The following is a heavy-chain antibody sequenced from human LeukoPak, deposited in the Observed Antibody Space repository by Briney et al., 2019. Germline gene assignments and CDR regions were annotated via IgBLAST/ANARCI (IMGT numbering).Heavy chain of an antibody. Sequence: SVKVSCKASGGTFSSYAISRVRQAPGQGLEWMGGIIPIFGTVNYAQKFQGRVTITADESTSTAYMELSSLRSEDTAVYYCARDGGSGSYYYMDVWGKGTTVTVSS. J-gene: IGHJ6*03. CDR1: GGTFSSYA. CDR3: ARDGGSGSYYYMDV. CDR2: IIPIFGTV. V-gene: IGHV1-69*13. D-gene: IGHD1-26*01.